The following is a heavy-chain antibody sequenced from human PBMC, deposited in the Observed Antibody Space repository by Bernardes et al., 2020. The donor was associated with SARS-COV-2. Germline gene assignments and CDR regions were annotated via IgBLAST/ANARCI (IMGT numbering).Heavy chain of an antibody. D-gene: IGHD2-21*01. V-gene: IGHV3-33*01. CDR1: GFFLGSYC. CDR2: VWYDGRHK. J-gene: IGHJ4*02. Sequence: GGSLRLSCSAAGFFLGSYCMNWVRQAPGKAPEWVAVVWYDGRHKYYADSVKGRFTIYKDNSQNMVWLQMDSLRAEDTAVYYCARDLGGCGGDKCSYYFDHWVQGTRFTVSS. CDR3: ARDLGGCGGDKCSYYFDH.